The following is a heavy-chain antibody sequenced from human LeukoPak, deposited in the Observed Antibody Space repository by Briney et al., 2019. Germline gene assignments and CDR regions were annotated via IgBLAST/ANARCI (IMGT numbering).Heavy chain of an antibody. D-gene: IGHD2-2*01. CDR1: GFTFSSHG. CDR2: IRYDGSNK. CDR3: AKDPRKDIVVVPAAVQQGNYFDY. Sequence: GGSLRLSCAASGFTFSSHGMHWVRQAPGKGLEWVAFIRYDGSNKYYADSVKGRFTISRDNSKNTLYLQMNSLRAEDTAVYYCAKDPRKDIVVVPAAVQQGNYFDYWGQGTLVTVSS. J-gene: IGHJ4*02. V-gene: IGHV3-30*02.